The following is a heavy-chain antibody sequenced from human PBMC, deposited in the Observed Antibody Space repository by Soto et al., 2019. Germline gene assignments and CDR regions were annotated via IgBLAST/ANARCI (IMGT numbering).Heavy chain of an antibody. D-gene: IGHD3-22*01. CDR2: INAGNGDT. V-gene: IGHV1-3*01. J-gene: IGHJ4*02. CDR3: ARDWTHYDSSGPGDY. CDR1: VYTFTIYP. Sequence: GXSVKISIEASVYTFTIYPMHWVRQAPGQGLEWMGWINAGNGDTKYSQKFQGRVTITRDTSASAAYMELSSLRSEDTAVYYCARDWTHYDSSGPGDYWGQGALVTVSS.